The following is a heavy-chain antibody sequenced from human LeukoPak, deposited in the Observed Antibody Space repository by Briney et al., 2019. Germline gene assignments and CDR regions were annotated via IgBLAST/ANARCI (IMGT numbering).Heavy chain of an antibody. Sequence: PGGSLRLSCAASGFTFSSYWMSWVRQAPGKGLEWVANIKQDGSEKYSVDSVEGRFTISRDNAKNSLYLQMNGLRAEDPAVYYCAKAAYGSGSYYSHFDNWGQGTLVTVAS. D-gene: IGHD3-10*01. CDR3: AKAAYGSGSYYSHFDN. CDR2: IKQDGSEK. J-gene: IGHJ4*02. CDR1: GFTFSSYW. V-gene: IGHV3-7*05.